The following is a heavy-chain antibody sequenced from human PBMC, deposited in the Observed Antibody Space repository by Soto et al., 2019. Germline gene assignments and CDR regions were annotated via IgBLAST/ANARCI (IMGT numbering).Heavy chain of an antibody. V-gene: IGHV3-7*01. CDR2: IKQEGSEK. Sequence: EVQLVESGGGLVQPGGSLRLSCAASGFTFSSYWMSWVRQAPGKGLECVANIKQEGSEKYYVDSVKGRFTISRDNAKNSLYLQMNSLRAEDTAVYYCARRTTVTTSWSAFDIWGQGTMVTVSS. CDR3: ARRTTVTTSWSAFDI. D-gene: IGHD4-17*01. CDR1: GFTFSSYW. J-gene: IGHJ3*02.